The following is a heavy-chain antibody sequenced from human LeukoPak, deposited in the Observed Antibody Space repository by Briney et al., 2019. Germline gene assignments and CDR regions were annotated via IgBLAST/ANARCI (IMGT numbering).Heavy chain of an antibody. CDR1: GFTFSSYS. D-gene: IGHD1-26*01. J-gene: IGHJ4*02. CDR2: ISSSSSYI. CDR3: ARFSVGATN. V-gene: IGHV3-21*01. Sequence: NAGGSLRLSCAAPGFTFSSYSMNWVRQAPGKGLEWVSSISSSSSYIYYADSVKGRFTISRDNAKNSLYLQMNSLRAEDTAVYYCARFSVGATNWGQGTLVTVSS.